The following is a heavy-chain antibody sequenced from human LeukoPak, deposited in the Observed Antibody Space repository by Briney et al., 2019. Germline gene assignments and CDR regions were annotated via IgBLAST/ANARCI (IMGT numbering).Heavy chain of an antibody. V-gene: IGHV3-30*03. D-gene: IGHD5-24*01. Sequence: PGGSLRLSCAASGFTFSSYGMHWVRQAPGKGLEWVAVISYDGSNKYYADSVKGRFTISRDNSKNTLYLQMNSLRDEDTAVYYCARVGGYNSYFDYWGQGSLVTVSS. J-gene: IGHJ4*02. CDR3: ARVGGYNSYFDY. CDR2: ISYDGSNK. CDR1: GFTFSSYG.